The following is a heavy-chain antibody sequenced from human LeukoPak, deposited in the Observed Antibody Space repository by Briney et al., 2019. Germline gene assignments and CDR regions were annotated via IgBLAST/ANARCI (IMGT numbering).Heavy chain of an antibody. D-gene: IGHD1-26*01. V-gene: IGHV5-51*01. CDR1: GYSFTSYW. CDR2: IYPGDSDT. J-gene: IGHJ4*02. CDR3: ARQHSGSYFDY. Sequence: GESLKISCKDSGYSFTSYWIGWVRQMPVKGLEWMGIIYPGDSDTKYSPSFQGQVTISADKSISTAYLQWSSLKASDTAIYYCARQHSGSYFDYWGQGTLVTVSS.